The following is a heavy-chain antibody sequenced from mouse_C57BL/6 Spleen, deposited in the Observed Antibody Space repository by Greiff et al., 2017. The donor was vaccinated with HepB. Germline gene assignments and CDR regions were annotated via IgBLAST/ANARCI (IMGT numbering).Heavy chain of an antibody. J-gene: IGHJ4*01. D-gene: IGHD1-1*01. Sequence: ESGPGLVKPSQSLSLTCSITGYSITSGYYWNWIRQFPGNKLEWMGYISYDGSNNYNPSLKNRISITHDTSKNQFFLKLNSVTTEDTATYYCARPVHYYGSSHGAMDYWGQGTSVTVSS. V-gene: IGHV3-6*01. CDR2: ISYDGSN. CDR1: GYSITSGYY. CDR3: ARPVHYYGSSHGAMDY.